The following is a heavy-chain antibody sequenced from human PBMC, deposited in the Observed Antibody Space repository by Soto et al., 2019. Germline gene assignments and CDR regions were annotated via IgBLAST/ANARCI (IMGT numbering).Heavy chain of an antibody. CDR3: STTVITAPLFEY. CDR1: GFTFSGYY. V-gene: IGHV3-72*01. D-gene: IGHD2-21*02. Sequence: EVQLVESGGGLVQPGGSLRLSCEGSGFTFSGYYMDWVRQAPGKGLEWLGRIRNKPNGHTTAYAASVKGRFTISRDDSKNLVHLQMNSLKSEDTALYYCSTTVITAPLFEYWGQGTLVAVSS. CDR2: IRNKPNGHTT. J-gene: IGHJ4*02.